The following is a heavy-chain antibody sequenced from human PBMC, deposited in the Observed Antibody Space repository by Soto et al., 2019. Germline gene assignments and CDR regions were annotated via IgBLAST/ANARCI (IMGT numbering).Heavy chain of an antibody. V-gene: IGHV4-59*04. CDR2: FYHSGTT. CDR1: WGTIENHV. J-gene: IGHJ6*02. Sequence: SEPICLRCSVSWGTIENHVWSWIRQPTGKGLEWIGYFYHSGTTFYNPALRSRISMSVDTSKNQFSLRLNSVTAADTAVYYCARGYDFAGFSPYGLDVWGQGTTVTVSS. CDR3: ARGYDFAGFSPYGLDV. D-gene: IGHD3-3*01.